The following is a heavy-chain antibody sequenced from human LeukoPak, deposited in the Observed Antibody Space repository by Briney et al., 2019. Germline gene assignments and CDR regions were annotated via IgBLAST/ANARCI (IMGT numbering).Heavy chain of an antibody. J-gene: IGHJ3*02. CDR2: IYTSGST. CDR3: ARDAHYDFWSGYYTRDAFDI. Sequence: TLSLACTVSGGSISSGRYYWSWIRQPAGKGQEWIGRIYTSGSTNYNLSLKSRVTISVDTSKNQFSLKLSSVTAADTAVYYCARDAHYDFWSGYYTRDAFDIWGQGTMVTVSS. D-gene: IGHD3-3*01. V-gene: IGHV4-61*02. CDR1: GGSISSGRYY.